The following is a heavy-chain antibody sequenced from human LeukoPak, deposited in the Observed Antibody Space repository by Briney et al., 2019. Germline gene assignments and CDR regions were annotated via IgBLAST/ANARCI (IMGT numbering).Heavy chain of an antibody. CDR2: INPSGGST. CDR1: GYTFTSYY. V-gene: IGHV1-46*01. Sequence: ASVKVSCKASGYTFTSYYMHWVRQAPGQGLEWMGIINPSGGSTSYAQKFQGRVTMTRDMSTSTVYMELSSLRSDDTAVYYCARNTVTTFSPDYWGQGTLVTVSS. J-gene: IGHJ4*02. CDR3: ARNTVTTFSPDY. D-gene: IGHD4-17*01.